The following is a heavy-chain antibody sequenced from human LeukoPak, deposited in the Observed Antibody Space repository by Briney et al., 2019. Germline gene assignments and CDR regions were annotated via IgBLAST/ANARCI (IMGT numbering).Heavy chain of an antibody. CDR3: AREHSGYDFPGRDYYYMDV. CDR1: GFTFSSYS. J-gene: IGHJ6*03. V-gene: IGHV3-21*01. CDR2: ISSSSSYI. D-gene: IGHD5-12*01. Sequence: KSGGSLRLSCSASGFTFSSYSMNWVLQAPGKGLEWVSSISSSSSYIYYADSVKGRFTISRDNAKNSLYLQMNSLRAEDTAVYYCAREHSGYDFPGRDYYYMDVWGKGTTVTVSS.